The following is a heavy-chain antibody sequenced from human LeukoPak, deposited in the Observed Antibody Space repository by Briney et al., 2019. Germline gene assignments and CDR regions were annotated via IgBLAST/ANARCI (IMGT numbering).Heavy chain of an antibody. CDR3: AAAMYSGYDWYSARL. D-gene: IGHD5-12*01. J-gene: IGHJ4*02. Sequence: GASVKVSCKASGYTFTGYYMHWVRQAPGQGLEWIGWIVVGSGNTNYAQKFQERVTITRDMSTSTAYMELSSLRSEDTAVYYCAAAMYSGYDWYSARLWGQGTLVTVSS. V-gene: IGHV1-58*02. CDR2: IVVGSGNT. CDR1: GYTFTGYY.